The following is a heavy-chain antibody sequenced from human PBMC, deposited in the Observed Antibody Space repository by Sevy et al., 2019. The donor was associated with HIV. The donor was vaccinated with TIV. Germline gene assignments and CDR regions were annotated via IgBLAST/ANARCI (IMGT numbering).Heavy chain of an antibody. V-gene: IGHV3-53*01. J-gene: IGHJ6*02. CDR1: GFTVSSNY. Sequence: GGSLRLSCAASGFTVSSNYMSWVRQAPGKGLEWVSVIYSGGTTYYADSVKGRFPISRDNSKNTLYLQMNNLRAEDTAVYYCAREREFTIFGVLIECGMDVWGQGTTVTVSS. CDR3: AREREFTIFGVLIECGMDV. D-gene: IGHD3-3*01. CDR2: IYSGGTT.